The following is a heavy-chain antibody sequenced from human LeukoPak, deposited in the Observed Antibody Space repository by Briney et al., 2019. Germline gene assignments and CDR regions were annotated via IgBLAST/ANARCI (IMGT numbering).Heavy chain of an antibody. V-gene: IGHV3-23*01. CDR1: GFTFSNYG. J-gene: IGHJ4*02. Sequence: PGGSLRLSCAASGFTFSNYGMTWVRQAPGKGLEWVSAISGSGDSTYYADSVKGRFTISRDNSKNTLYLQMNSLRAEDTAVYYCAKASGLLIWLGEIGKLDYWGQGTLVTVSS. D-gene: IGHD3-10*01. CDR2: ISGSGDST. CDR3: AKASGLLIWLGEIGKLDY.